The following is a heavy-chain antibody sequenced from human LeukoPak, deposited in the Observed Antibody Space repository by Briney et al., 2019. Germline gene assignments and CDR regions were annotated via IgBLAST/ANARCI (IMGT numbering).Heavy chain of an antibody. CDR1: VFTFSRNW. CDR2: IGSDGSTT. V-gene: IGHV3-74*01. CDR3: ARSDYFEN. Sequence: GGSLTLSCAATVFTFSRNWMLEVRQAPGKGLVWVSRIGSDGSTTSYADSVKGRFTISRDNAKNTLYLQMNSLRVEGTAVYYCARSDYFENWGQGTLVTVSS. J-gene: IGHJ4*02.